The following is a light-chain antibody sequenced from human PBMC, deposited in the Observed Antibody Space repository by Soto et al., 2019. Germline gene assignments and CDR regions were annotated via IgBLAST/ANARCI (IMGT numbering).Light chain of an antibody. CDR2: DAS. Sequence: EIVLTQSPGTLSLSPGERATLSCRASQSVRNNYLAWYQQKPGQAPRLLIYDASRRATDIPDRFSGSGSGTDFTLTISRLEPEDFAVYYCHQYGSSLPRTFGQGTEVETK. CDR1: QSVRNNY. J-gene: IGKJ1*01. CDR3: HQYGSSLPRT. V-gene: IGKV3-20*01.